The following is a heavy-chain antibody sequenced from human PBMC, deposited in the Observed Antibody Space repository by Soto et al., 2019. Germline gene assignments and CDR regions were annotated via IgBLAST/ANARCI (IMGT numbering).Heavy chain of an antibody. CDR3: ARVGGAYCGGNCYPTGNDFDY. Sequence: SVKVSCKASGGTFSSYAISWVRQAPGQGLEWMGGIIPIFGTANYAQKFQGRVTITADESTSTAYMELSSLRSEDTAVCYCARVGGAYCGGNCYPTGNDFDYWGQGTLVTVSS. D-gene: IGHD2-21*02. CDR2: IIPIFGTA. J-gene: IGHJ4*02. V-gene: IGHV1-69*13. CDR1: GGTFSSYA.